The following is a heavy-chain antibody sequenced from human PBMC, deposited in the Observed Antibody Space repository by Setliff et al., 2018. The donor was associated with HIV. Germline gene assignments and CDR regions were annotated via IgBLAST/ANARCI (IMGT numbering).Heavy chain of an antibody. V-gene: IGHV4-39*01. CDR2: IYYSGST. CDR1: GGSISSSSYY. Sequence: LSLTCTVSGGSISSSSYYWGWIRQPPGKGLEWIGSIYYSGSTYYNPSLKSRVTISVDTSKNQFSLKLSSVTAADTAVYYCARLKLGIAAAGTGDYYYYMDVWGKGTTVTVSS. CDR3: ARLKLGIAAAGTGDYYYYMDV. D-gene: IGHD6-13*01. J-gene: IGHJ6*03.